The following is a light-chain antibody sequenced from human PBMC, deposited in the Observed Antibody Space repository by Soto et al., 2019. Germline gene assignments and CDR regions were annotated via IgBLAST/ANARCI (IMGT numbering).Light chain of an antibody. CDR2: EVS. V-gene: IGLV2-14*01. CDR1: SSDVGGYSY. J-gene: IGLJ2*01. CDR3: SSFSSSSTHVV. Sequence: QSALTQPASVSGSPGQSITISCTGTSSDVGGYSYVSWYQQHPGKAPKLMIYEVSNRPSGVSNRFSGSKSGNTASLTISGLQAADEADYSCSSFSSSSTHVVFGGGTQLTVL.